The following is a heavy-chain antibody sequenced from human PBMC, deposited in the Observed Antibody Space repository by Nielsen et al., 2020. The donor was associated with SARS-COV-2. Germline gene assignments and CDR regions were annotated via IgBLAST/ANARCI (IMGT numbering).Heavy chain of an antibody. V-gene: IGHV3-23*01. CDR3: AKKVGDY. CDR2: ISGSGGST. J-gene: IGHJ4*02. D-gene: IGHD3-10*01. CDR1: GFTFSSYA. Sequence: GESLKISCSASGFTFSSYAMHWVRQAPGKGLEWVSAISGSGGSTYYADSVKGRFTISRDNSKNTLYLQMNSLRAEDTAVYYCAKKVGDYWGQGTLVTVSS.